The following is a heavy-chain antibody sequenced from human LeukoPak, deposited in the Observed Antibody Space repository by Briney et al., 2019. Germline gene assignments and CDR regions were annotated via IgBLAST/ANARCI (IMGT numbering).Heavy chain of an antibody. V-gene: IGHV1-69*05. Sequence: GASVKVSCKASGGTFSSYAISWVRQAPGQGLEWMGGIIPIFGTANYAQKFQGRVTMTTDTSTSTAYMELRSLRSDDTAVYYCARVLRVLGLGRRGWDTGNEYGDYWGQGTLVTVSS. CDR2: IIPIFGTA. CDR3: ARVLRVLGLGRRGWDTGNEYGDY. CDR1: GGTFSSYA. D-gene: IGHD5-18*01. J-gene: IGHJ4*02.